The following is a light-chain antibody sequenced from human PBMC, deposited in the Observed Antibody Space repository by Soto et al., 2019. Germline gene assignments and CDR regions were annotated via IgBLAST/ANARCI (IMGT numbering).Light chain of an antibody. CDR3: SAYTVSRTYV. CDR2: NVY. V-gene: IGLV2-14*03. Sequence: QSALTQPASVSGSPGQSITISCTGTSSDVGASNFVSWHQQHPGKAPKLMIYNVYDRPSGISYRFSGSKSGNTASLTISGLQAEDEADYYCSAYTVSRTYVFGTGTKLTVL. J-gene: IGLJ1*01. CDR1: SSDVGASNF.